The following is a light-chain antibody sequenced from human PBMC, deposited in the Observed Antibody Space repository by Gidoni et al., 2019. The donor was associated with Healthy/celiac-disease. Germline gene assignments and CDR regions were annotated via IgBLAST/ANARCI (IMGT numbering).Light chain of an antibody. V-gene: IGKV3-11*01. CDR2: DAS. CDR3: QQRSNWPLT. Sequence: ENGLTQSPPTLSLSPGERATLSCRASHSVSSYLAWYHQKPGQAPRLLIYDASNRATGMPARFRGSGSGADFTLTISSLEPEDFAVYYCQQRSNWPLTFGGGTKVEIK. J-gene: IGKJ4*01. CDR1: HSVSSY.